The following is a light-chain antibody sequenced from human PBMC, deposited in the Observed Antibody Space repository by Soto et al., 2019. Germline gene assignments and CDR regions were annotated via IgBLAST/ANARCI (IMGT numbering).Light chain of an antibody. J-gene: IGKJ1*01. CDR1: QGISSY. CDR3: QQYYSYPPRWT. Sequence: AIRMTQSPSSLSASTGDRVTITCRASQGISSYLAWYQQKPGKAPKLLIYAASTLQSGVPSRFSGSGSGTDFTLPISCLQSEDFATYYCQQYYSYPPRWTFGQGTKVEIK. CDR2: AAS. V-gene: IGKV1-8*01.